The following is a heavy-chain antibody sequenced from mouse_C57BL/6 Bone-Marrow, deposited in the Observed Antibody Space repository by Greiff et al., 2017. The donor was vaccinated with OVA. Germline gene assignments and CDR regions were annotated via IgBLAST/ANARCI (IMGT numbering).Heavy chain of an antibody. CDR1: GYTFTSYW. J-gene: IGHJ4*01. CDR2: IHPNSGST. Sequence: QVQLKQPGAELVKPGASVKLSCKASGYTFTSYWMPWVKQRPGQGLEWIGMIHPNSGSTNYNEKFKSKATLTVDKSSSTAYMQLSSLTSEDSAVYYCARRLTGAYAMDYWGQGTSVTVAS. V-gene: IGHV1-64*01. D-gene: IGHD4-1*01. CDR3: ARRLTGAYAMDY.